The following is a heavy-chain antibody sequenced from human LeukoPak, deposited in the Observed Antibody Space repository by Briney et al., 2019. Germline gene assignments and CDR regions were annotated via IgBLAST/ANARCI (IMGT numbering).Heavy chain of an antibody. Sequence: ASVKVSCKASGYSFNSYGISWVRQAPGQGLEWMGWISAYDGDTNYEQKLQGRVTLTTDTSTGTAYMELRSLRSDDTAVYYCARDYYYDSNGYPDDTFDVWGQGTMLTVSS. D-gene: IGHD3-22*01. J-gene: IGHJ3*01. V-gene: IGHV1-18*01. CDR3: ARDYYYDSNGYPDDTFDV. CDR2: ISAYDGDT. CDR1: GYSFNSYG.